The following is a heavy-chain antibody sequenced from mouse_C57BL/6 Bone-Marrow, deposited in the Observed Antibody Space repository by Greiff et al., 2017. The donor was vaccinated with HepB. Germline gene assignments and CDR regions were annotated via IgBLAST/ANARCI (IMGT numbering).Heavy chain of an antibody. CDR1: GFTFTDYY. CDR3: ARFHLYRGYFDV. J-gene: IGHJ1*03. CDR2: IRNKANGYTT. V-gene: IGHV7-3*01. Sequence: EVKLVESGGGLVQPGGSLSLSCAASGFTFTDYYMSWVRQPPGKALEWLGFIRNKANGYTTEYSASVKGRFTISRDNSQSILYLQMNALRAEDSATYYCARFHLYRGYFDVWGTGTTVTVSS. D-gene: IGHD2-3*01.